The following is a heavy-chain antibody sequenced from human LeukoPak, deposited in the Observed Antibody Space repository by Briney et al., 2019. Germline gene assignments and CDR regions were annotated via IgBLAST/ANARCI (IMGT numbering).Heavy chain of an antibody. Sequence: GGSLRLSCAASGFTFSSYSMNWVRQAPGKGLEWVSSISSSSSYIYYADSVKGRFTISRDNAKNSLYLQMNSLRTEDTALYYCASVDYYGSGNYYNDVDYWGQGTLVTVSS. CDR3: ASVDYYGSGNYYNDVDY. CDR2: ISSSSSYI. D-gene: IGHD3-10*01. V-gene: IGHV3-21*01. CDR1: GFTFSSYS. J-gene: IGHJ4*02.